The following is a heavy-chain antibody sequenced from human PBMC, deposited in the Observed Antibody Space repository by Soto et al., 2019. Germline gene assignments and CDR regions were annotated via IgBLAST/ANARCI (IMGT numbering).Heavy chain of an antibody. V-gene: IGHV3-21*01. Sequence: PGGSLRLSCAASGFTFSSYSMNWVRQAPGKGLEWVSSISSSSSYIYYADSVKGRFTISRDNAKNSLYLQMNSLRAEDTAVYYCARDLCGGGSCYSVGGYWGQGTLVTVSS. CDR3: ARDLCGGGSCYSVGGY. CDR2: ISSSSSYI. D-gene: IGHD2-15*01. CDR1: GFTFSSYS. J-gene: IGHJ4*02.